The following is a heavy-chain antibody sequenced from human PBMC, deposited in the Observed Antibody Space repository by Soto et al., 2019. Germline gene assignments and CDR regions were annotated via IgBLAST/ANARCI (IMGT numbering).Heavy chain of an antibody. CDR1: GGSISSSSYY. CDR2: IYYSGST. J-gene: IGHJ4*02. CDR3: ARWSGGYGDAGFDY. D-gene: IGHD4-17*01. Sequence: QLQLQESGPGLVKPSETLSLTCTVSGGSISSSSYYWGWIRQPPGKGLEWIGSIYYSGSTYYNPSLKRRATISVDTSKNQFSLKLSSVTAADTAVYYWARWSGGYGDAGFDYWGQGTLVTVSS. V-gene: IGHV4-39*01.